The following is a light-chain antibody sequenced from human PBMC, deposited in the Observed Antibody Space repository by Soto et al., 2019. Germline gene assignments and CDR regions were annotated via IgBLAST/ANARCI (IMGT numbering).Light chain of an antibody. CDR3: MQGTHWPIT. Sequence: DVVMTQSPLYLPVTFGQPPSISCRSNQSLVHSDGIAYFSWCQQRPGRSPRRLIYKVSNRDSGVPARFSGSGSGTDCALKISRVEAEDVGVYYCMQGTHWPITFGQGTRLEIK. CDR2: KVS. J-gene: IGKJ5*01. V-gene: IGKV2-30*02. CDR1: QSLVHSDGIAY.